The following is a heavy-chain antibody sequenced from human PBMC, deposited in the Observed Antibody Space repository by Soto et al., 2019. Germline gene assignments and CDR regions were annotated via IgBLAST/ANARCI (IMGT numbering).Heavy chain of an antibody. CDR1: GFTFSDHY. CDR2: TQHKTNRYTT. Sequence: EVHLVESGGGLVQPGVSLRLSCAASGFTFSDHYLDWDRQAPGKGLEWVGRTQHKTNRYTTEYAASLTGRFTISRDDSKNSLSLQIDSLKTEDTSIYYCGTWIAGVGYWGQGTLVTVSS. D-gene: IGHD6-13*01. CDR3: GTWIAGVGY. J-gene: IGHJ4*02. V-gene: IGHV3-72*01.